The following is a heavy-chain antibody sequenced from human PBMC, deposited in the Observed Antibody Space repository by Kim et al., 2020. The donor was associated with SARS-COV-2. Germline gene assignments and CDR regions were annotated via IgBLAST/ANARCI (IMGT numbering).Heavy chain of an antibody. CDR3: AGRVGGSGINFDV. J-gene: IGHJ3*01. D-gene: IGHD6-25*01. CDR2: VSHGGHT. V-gene: IGHV4-38-2*01. Sequence: SETLSLTCAVSGSSIGLGYYWGLIRQPPGGVEEWVGVVSHGGHTYYNSSLKSRVTMSVDTSKNLVSLMRSSVTAADTAAYYCAGRVGGSGINFDVGGRG. CDR1: GSSIGLGYY.